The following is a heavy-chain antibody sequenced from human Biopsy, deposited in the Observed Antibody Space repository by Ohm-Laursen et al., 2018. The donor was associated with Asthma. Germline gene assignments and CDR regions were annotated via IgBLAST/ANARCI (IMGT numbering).Heavy chain of an antibody. V-gene: IGHV3-11*01. CDR1: GFTFSDYY. CDR2: INGKSNSI. CDR3: ERDSYSSGLYDDFES. D-gene: IGHD6-19*01. J-gene: IGHJ4*02. Sequence: GSLRLSCTASGFTFSDYYMSWIRQAPGKGLEWISYINGKSNSIEYADSVKGRFTISRDNAKNSLYLQMNSLRAEDTAVYYCERDSYSSGLYDDFESWGQGTLVTVSS.